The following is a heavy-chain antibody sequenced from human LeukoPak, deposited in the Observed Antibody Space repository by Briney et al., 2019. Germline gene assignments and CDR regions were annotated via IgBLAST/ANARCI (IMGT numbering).Heavy chain of an antibody. D-gene: IGHD6-19*01. CDR3: ARLDNNAWYYAFDI. CDR2: IYYSGST. CDR1: GGSISSSSYY. J-gene: IGHJ3*02. V-gene: IGHV4-39*01. Sequence: LETLCLTCTVSGGSISSSSYYWGWIRQPPGKVLEWIGSIYYSGSTYYNPSLKSRVTISVDTSKNQFSLKLSSVTAADTAVYRCARLDNNAWYYAFDIWSEGTMVTVSS.